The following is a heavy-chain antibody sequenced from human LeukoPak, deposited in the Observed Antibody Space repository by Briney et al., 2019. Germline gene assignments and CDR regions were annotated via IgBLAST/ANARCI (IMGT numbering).Heavy chain of an antibody. Sequence: PGGSLRLSCAASGFTFSSYSMNWVRQAPGKGLEWVAFIRYHGSNTYYADSVKGRFTVSRDNSNNTLYLQMNSLRAEDTAVYYCAKDWAYSSGYYYFDYWGQGTLVTVSS. CDR1: GFTFSSYS. J-gene: IGHJ4*02. CDR3: AKDWAYSSGYYYFDY. D-gene: IGHD3-22*01. V-gene: IGHV3-30*02. CDR2: IRYHGSNT.